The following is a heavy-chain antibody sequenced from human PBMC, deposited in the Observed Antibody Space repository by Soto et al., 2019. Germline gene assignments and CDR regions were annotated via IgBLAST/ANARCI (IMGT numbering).Heavy chain of an antibody. D-gene: IGHD1-7*01. J-gene: IGHJ4*02. Sequence: EVSLRLSCVASGFTFSSNAMSWVRQAPGKGLEWVSAIGGGGSTYYTDSGKGRFTISRDTSKNTLYLQMNSLRADDTAVYYCAKTRTGTTSFDYWGQGTLVTVSS. CDR3: AKTRTGTTSFDY. CDR1: GFTFSSNA. V-gene: IGHV3-23*01. CDR2: IGGGGST.